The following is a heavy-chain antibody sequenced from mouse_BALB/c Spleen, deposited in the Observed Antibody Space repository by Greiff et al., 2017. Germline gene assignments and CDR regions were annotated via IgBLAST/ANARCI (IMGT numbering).Heavy chain of an antibody. V-gene: IGHV3-8*02. Sequence: VQLQQSGPSLVKPSQTLSLTCSVTGDSITSGYWNWIRKFPGNKLEYMGYISYSGSTYYNPSLKSRISITRDTSKNQYYLQLNSVTTEDTATYYCAREDYGSSWYFDVWGAGTTVTVSS. CDR1: GDSITSGY. CDR2: ISYSGST. J-gene: IGHJ1*01. D-gene: IGHD1-1*01. CDR3: AREDYGSSWYFDV.